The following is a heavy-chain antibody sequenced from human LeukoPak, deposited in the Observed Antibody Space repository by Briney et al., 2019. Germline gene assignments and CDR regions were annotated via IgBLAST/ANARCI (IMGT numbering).Heavy chain of an antibody. D-gene: IGHD3-22*01. J-gene: IGHJ1*01. V-gene: IGHV4-59*08. CDR2: IYYSGST. CDR3: ARGVSYYDSSGYYNEYFQH. CDR1: GGSISSYY. Sequence: PSETLSLTCTVSGGSISSYYWSWIRQPPGKGLEWIGYIYYSGSTNYNPSLKSRVTISVDTSKNQFSLKLSSVTAADTAVYYCARGVSYYDSSGYYNEYFQHWGQGTLVTVSS.